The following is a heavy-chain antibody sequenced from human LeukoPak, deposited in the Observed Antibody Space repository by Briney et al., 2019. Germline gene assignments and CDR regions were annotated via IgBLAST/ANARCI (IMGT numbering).Heavy chain of an antibody. Sequence: SVKVSCKASGGTFSSDAISWVRQAPGQGLEWMGRIIPIFGTANYAQKFQGRVTITTDESTSTAYMELSSLRSEDTAVYYCARGGAIGGYYTDVWGKGTTVTVSS. D-gene: IGHD2-2*02. CDR3: ARGGAIGGYYTDV. CDR1: GGTFSSDA. V-gene: IGHV1-69*05. J-gene: IGHJ6*03. CDR2: IIPIFGTA.